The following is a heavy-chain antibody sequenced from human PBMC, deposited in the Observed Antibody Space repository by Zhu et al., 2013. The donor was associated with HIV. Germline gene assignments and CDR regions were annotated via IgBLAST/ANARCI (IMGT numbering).Heavy chain of an antibody. J-gene: IGHJ4*02. D-gene: IGHD3-10*01. Sequence: VQLVESGGGLVQPGRSLRLSCAASGFTFDDYAMHWVRQAPGKGLEWVSGISWNSGSIGYADSVKGRFTISRDNAKNSLYLQMNSLRAEDTALYYCAKALRGYYFDYWGQGTLVTVSS. CDR2: ISWNSGSI. V-gene: IGHV3-9*01. CDR1: GFTFDDYA. CDR3: AKALRGYYFDY.